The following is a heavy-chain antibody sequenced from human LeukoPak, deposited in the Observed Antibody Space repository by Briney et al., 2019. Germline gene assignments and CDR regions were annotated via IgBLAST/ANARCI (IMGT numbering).Heavy chain of an antibody. J-gene: IGHJ4*02. Sequence: PGGSLRLSCAASGFTFSSYTMSWVRQAPGKGLEWGSSISSSSSYIYYADSEKGRFTVSRDNAKTSLYLQVNSLRADDSALYYCARLAAAGTDFDYWGLGTQVAVSS. CDR1: GFTFSSYT. V-gene: IGHV3-21*01. CDR3: ARLAAAGTDFDY. CDR2: ISSSSSYI. D-gene: IGHD6-13*01.